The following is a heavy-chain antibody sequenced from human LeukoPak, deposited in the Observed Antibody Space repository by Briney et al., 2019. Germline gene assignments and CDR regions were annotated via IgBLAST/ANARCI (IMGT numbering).Heavy chain of an antibody. V-gene: IGHV5-51*01. J-gene: IGHJ5*02. Sequence: GESLKISCKGSGYSFTSYWIGWVRQMPGKGLEWMGIIYPGDSDTRYSPSFQGQVTISADKSISTAYLQWSSLKASDTAMYYCARHYDCSGGSCSYNWFDPWGQGTLVAVSS. D-gene: IGHD2-15*01. CDR2: IYPGDSDT. CDR1: GYSFTSYW. CDR3: ARHYDCSGGSCSYNWFDP.